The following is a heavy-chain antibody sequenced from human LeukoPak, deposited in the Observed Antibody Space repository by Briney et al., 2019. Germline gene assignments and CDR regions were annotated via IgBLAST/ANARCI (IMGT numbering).Heavy chain of an antibody. J-gene: IGHJ6*03. V-gene: IGHV3-30*02. CDR3: AKDRGRMSSSWFYYYYYYMDV. CDR1: GFTFSDAW. Sequence: PGGSLRLSCAASGFTFSDAWMSWVRQAPGKGLEWVAFIRYDGSNKYYADSVKGRFTISRDNSKNTLYLQMNSLRAEDTAVYYCAKDRGRMSSSWFYYYYYYMDVWGKGTTVTVSS. D-gene: IGHD6-13*01. CDR2: IRYDGSNK.